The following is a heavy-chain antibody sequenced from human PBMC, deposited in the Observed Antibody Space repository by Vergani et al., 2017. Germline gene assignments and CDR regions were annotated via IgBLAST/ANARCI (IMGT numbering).Heavy chain of an antibody. Sequence: EVQLVQSGAEVKKPGATMKISCKVSGYTFTDHYMPWVKQAPGKGLEWMGLVDPEDGATIYADKFKGRVTIAADTSTDTAHLELSSLRSEDTAVYYCATPQTVSAGGVEGWGQGTTVIVSS. J-gene: IGHJ6*01. CDR2: VDPEDGAT. V-gene: IGHV1-69-2*01. CDR3: ATPQTVSAGGVEG. CDR1: GYTFTDHY. D-gene: IGHD4-17*01.